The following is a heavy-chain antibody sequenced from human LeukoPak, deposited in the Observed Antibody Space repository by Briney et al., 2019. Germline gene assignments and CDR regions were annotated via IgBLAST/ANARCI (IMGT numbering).Heavy chain of an antibody. J-gene: IGHJ6*03. CDR1: GFTFSSYG. Sequence: GGSLRLSCAASGFTFSSYGMSWVRQAPGKGLEWVSAISGSGGSTYYADSVKGRFTISRDNSKNTLYLQMNSLGAEDTAVYYCAKGSGYEHNYYYYMDVWGKGTTVTISS. V-gene: IGHV3-23*01. CDR3: AKGSGYEHNYYYYMDV. D-gene: IGHD5-12*01. CDR2: ISGSGGST.